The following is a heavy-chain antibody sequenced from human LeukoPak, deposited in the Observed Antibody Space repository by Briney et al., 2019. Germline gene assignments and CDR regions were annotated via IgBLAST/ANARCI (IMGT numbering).Heavy chain of an antibody. V-gene: IGHV4-59*08. CDR1: GTSISGDY. CDR3: ARHPFSSPFDF. J-gene: IGHJ4*02. D-gene: IGHD2/OR15-2a*01. CDR2: VYFTGNT. Sequence: SETLSLTCTVSGTSISGDYWSWIRQPPGKGLEWIGYVYFTGNTNYNPSLKSRVTISMGTSSNQISLTVTSVTAADTAVYYCARHPFSSPFDFWGQGTLVAVSS.